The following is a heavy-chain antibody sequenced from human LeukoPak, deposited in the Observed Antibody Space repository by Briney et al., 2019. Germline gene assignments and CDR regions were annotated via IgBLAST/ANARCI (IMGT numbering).Heavy chain of an antibody. CDR2: IIPIFCTA. CDR1: GGTFSSYA. J-gene: IGHJ3*02. CDR3: AFGGYDILTGYLDAFDI. D-gene: IGHD3-9*01. V-gene: IGHV1-69*06. Sequence: GASVQVSCKASGGTFSSYAISWVRQAPGQGLEWMGGIIPIFCTANYAQKFQGKVTITADKSTSTVYMELCSLRSEDTAVYYCAFGGYDILTGYLDAFDIWGQGTMVTVSS.